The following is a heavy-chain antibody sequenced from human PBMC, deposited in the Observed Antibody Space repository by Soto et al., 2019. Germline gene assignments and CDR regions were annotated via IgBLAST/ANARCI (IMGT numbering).Heavy chain of an antibody. CDR1: GFTLSSYA. CDR3: AKDRVAARTFDY. D-gene: IGHD6-6*01. CDR2: VSGSGDTT. J-gene: IGHJ4*02. V-gene: IGHV3-23*01. Sequence: PWGSLRLSCASSGFTLSSYAMTWFRQAPGKGLEWVSTVSGSGDTTYYADSVKGRFTISGDNSRSTLSLQMNSLRAEDTAVYYCAKDRVAARTFDYWGQGPLVTVSS.